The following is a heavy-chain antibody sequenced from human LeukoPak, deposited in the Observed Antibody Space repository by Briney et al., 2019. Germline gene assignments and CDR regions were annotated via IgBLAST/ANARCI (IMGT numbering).Heavy chain of an antibody. V-gene: IGHV4-61*01. CDR1: GGSISSRSYY. CDR2: IYFSGST. Sequence: SETLSLTCTVFGGSISSRSYYWSWIRQPPGKGLEWIGYIYFSGSTSYNPSLKSRVTISVDRSKNQFSLKLSSVAAADTAVYYCARSYDTNFDYWGQGTLVTVSS. CDR3: ARSYDTNFDY. J-gene: IGHJ4*02. D-gene: IGHD3-3*01.